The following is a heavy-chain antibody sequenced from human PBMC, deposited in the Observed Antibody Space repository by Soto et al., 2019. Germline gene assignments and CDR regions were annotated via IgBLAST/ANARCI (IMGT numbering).Heavy chain of an antibody. J-gene: IGHJ6*02. V-gene: IGHV1-18*01. CDR2: INGYNGNT. CDR3: ARMGDVPYYYYGMDV. Sequence: QVQLVQSGAEVKKPGASVKVSCKASGYTFTRSGISWVRQAPGQGLEWMGWINGYNGNTNYTQKIQGRITMTTDTTTSTAYMELRSLRSDATAVYYCARMGDVPYYYYGMDVWGQGTTVIVSS. CDR1: GYTFTRSG. D-gene: IGHD3-16*01.